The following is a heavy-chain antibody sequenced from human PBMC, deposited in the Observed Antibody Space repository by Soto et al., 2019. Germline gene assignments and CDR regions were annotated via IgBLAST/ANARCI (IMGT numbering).Heavy chain of an antibody. Sequence: QVQLVQSGAEVKKPGSSVKVSCKASGGTFSSYAISWVRQAPGQGLEWMGGIIPIFGTANYAQKFQGRVTITADESTSTAYMELSSLRSEDTAVYYCASHGITGTWVYYYRMDVWGQGTTVTVSS. CDR3: ASHGITGTWVYYYRMDV. CDR2: IIPIFGTA. CDR1: GGTFSSYA. J-gene: IGHJ6*02. V-gene: IGHV1-69*12. D-gene: IGHD1-7*01.